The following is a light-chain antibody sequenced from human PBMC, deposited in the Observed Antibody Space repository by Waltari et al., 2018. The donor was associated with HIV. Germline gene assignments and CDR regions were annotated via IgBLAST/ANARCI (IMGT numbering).Light chain of an antibody. Sequence: IVMTQSPATLSVSPGERATLSCRASQSVGSNLAWYQHKPGQAPRLLIYYASTRATGIPARFSGSGSGTEFALTITSLQSEDFGIYYCQQYNNWPVFGQGTKVEIK. CDR1: QSVGSN. J-gene: IGKJ1*01. V-gene: IGKV3-15*01. CDR3: QQYNNWPV. CDR2: YAS.